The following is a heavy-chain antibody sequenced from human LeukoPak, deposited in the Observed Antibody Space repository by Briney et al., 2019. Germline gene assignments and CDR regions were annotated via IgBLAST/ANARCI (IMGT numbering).Heavy chain of an antibody. J-gene: IGHJ6*03. D-gene: IGHD3-10*01. CDR2: INHSWST. CDR1: GYSISNNFY. CDR3: ASGSGSYYYYYYYMDV. V-gene: IGHV4-38-2*02. Sequence: SSETLSLTCTVSGYSISNNFYWAWIRQSPGKGLEWIVSINHSWSTYYNPSLKSRVTISVDTSKNQFSLKLSSVTAADTAVYYCASGSGSYYYYYYYMDVWGKGTTVTISS.